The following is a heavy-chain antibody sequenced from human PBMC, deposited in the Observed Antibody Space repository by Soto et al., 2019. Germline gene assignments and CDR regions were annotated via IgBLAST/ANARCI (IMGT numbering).Heavy chain of an antibody. Sequence: GASVKVSCKASGYTFTSYGISWVRQAPGQGLEWMGWISAYSGNTNYAQKLQGRVTMTTDTSTSTAYMELRSLRSDDTAVYYCARDSNLGYYDFWSGKDYYGMDVWGQGTTVTVSS. CDR3: ARDSNLGYYDFWSGKDYYGMDV. V-gene: IGHV1-18*01. CDR1: GYTFTSYG. D-gene: IGHD3-3*01. CDR2: ISAYSGNT. J-gene: IGHJ6*02.